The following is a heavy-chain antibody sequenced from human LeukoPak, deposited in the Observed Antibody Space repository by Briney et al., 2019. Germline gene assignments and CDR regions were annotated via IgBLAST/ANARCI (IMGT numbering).Heavy chain of an antibody. D-gene: IGHD3-22*01. Sequence: GASVKVSCKASGGTFSSYAISWVRQAPGQGLEWMGGVIPIFGTANYAQKSQGRVTITADKSTSTAYMELSSLSSEDTAVYYCARAPLYDSSGYFDYWGQGTLVTVSS. CDR3: ARAPLYDSSGYFDY. CDR2: VIPIFGTA. CDR1: GGTFSSYA. V-gene: IGHV1-69*06. J-gene: IGHJ4*02.